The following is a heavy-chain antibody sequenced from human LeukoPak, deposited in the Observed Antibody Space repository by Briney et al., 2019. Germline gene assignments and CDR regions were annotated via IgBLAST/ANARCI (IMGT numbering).Heavy chain of an antibody. CDR2: ISSSSSTI. Sequence: GGSLRLSCAASGFTFSSYSMNWVRQAPGKGLEWVSYISSSSSTIYYADSVKGRFTISRDNAKNSLYLQMNSLRAADTAVYYCARDAFGENYYYMDVWGKGTTVTVSS. D-gene: IGHD3-10*01. CDR1: GFTFSSYS. V-gene: IGHV3-48*01. CDR3: ARDAFGENYYYMDV. J-gene: IGHJ6*03.